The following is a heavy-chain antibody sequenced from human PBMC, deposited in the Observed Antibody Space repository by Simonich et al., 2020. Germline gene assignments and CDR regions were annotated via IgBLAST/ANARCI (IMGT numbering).Heavy chain of an antibody. D-gene: IGHD2-8*01. V-gene: IGHV1-8*03. CDR1: GYTFTSYD. CDR2: MNPNSGNK. Sequence: QVQLVQSGAEVKKPGASVKVSCKAPGYTFTSYDINWVRQATGKGLEGMVWMNPNSGNKGNAQKFQGRVTITRNTSISTAYMELSSLRSEDTAVYYCARSRYCTNGVCYNWFDPWGQGTLVTVSS. CDR3: ARSRYCTNGVCYNWFDP. J-gene: IGHJ5*02.